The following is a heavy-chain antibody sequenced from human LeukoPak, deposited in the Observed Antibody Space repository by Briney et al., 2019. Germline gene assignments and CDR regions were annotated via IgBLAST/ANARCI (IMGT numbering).Heavy chain of an antibody. CDR3: ARDRGRMGIDY. CDR2: ISSSSSYI. V-gene: IGHV3-21*01. Sequence: GGSLRLSCAASGSTFSSYRMNLVRQAPGEGLEWVSSISSSSSYIYYADSVKGRFTTSRDNAKNSLYLQRNSLRAEDTAVYYCARDRGRMGIDYWGQGTLVTVSS. D-gene: IGHD3-10*01. CDR1: GSTFSSYR. J-gene: IGHJ4*02.